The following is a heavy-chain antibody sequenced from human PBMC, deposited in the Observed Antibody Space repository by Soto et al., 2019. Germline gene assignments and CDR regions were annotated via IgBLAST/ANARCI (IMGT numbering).Heavy chain of an antibody. CDR2: INPNSGGT. Sequence: ASVKVSCKASGYTFTGYYMHWVRQAPGQGLEWMGWINPNSGGTNYAQKFQGRVTMTRDTSISTAYMELSRLRSDDTAVYYCAREMLAGIVVVPAASYYYYGMDVWRQGTTVTVSS. CDR3: AREMLAGIVVVPAASYYYYGMDV. D-gene: IGHD2-2*01. CDR1: GYTFTGYY. V-gene: IGHV1-2*02. J-gene: IGHJ6*02.